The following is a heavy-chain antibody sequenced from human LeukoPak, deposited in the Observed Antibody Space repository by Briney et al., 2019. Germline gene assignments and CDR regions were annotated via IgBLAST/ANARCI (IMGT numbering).Heavy chain of an antibody. J-gene: IGHJ5*02. Sequence: GASLRLSCAASGFTFSSYAMSWVRQAPGKGLEWVSAISGSGGSTYYADSVKGRFTISRDNSKNTLYLQMNSLRAEDTAVYYCAKEYYDFWSGYYTGSLYSGFDPWGQGTLVTVSS. CDR1: GFTFSSYA. V-gene: IGHV3-23*01. CDR2: ISGSGGST. D-gene: IGHD3-3*01. CDR3: AKEYYDFWSGYYTGSLYSGFDP.